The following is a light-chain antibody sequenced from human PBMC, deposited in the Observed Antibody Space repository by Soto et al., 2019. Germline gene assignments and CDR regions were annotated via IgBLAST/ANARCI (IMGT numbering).Light chain of an antibody. J-gene: IGKJ5*01. Sequence: AIQMTQSPSSLSASVGDRVTITCRASQGIRNDLGWYQQKPGKAPKLLIYAASSLQSGVPSRFSGSGSGTEFTLNISSLQPDDFATYYCQHYSNYPYTFGQGTRLEIK. CDR1: QGIRND. V-gene: IGKV1-6*01. CDR2: AAS. CDR3: QHYSNYPYT.